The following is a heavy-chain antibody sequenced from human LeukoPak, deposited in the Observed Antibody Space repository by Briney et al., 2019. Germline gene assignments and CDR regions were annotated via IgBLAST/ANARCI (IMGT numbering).Heavy chain of an antibody. J-gene: IGHJ6*02. D-gene: IGHD3-3*01. CDR3: AREKTYYDFWSGYPQPSPYYYYGMDV. Sequence: PSETLSLTCTVSGGSISAYYWSWIRQPPGKGLEWIGYIYYSGSTNYNPSLKSRVTISVDTSKIQFSLKLRSVTAADTAVYYCAREKTYYDFWSGYPQPSPYYYYGMDVWGQGTTVTVSS. V-gene: IGHV4-59*01. CDR1: GGSISAYY. CDR2: IYYSGST.